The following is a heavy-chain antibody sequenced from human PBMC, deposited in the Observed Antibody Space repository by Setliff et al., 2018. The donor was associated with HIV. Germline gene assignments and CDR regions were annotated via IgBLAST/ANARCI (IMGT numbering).Heavy chain of an antibody. D-gene: IGHD5-12*01. CDR2: IYSSGST. CDR3: ARSRGTQQEEYYFDY. CDR1: GGSISSGGYY. V-gene: IGHV4-61*02. J-gene: IGHJ4*02. Sequence: SETLSLTCTVSGGSISSGGYYWSWIRQPAGKGLEWIGRIYSSGSTTYSPSLKSRVTVLLDPSKNQFSLKLSSVTAADTAVYYCARSRGTQQEEYYFDYWGPGTLVTVSS.